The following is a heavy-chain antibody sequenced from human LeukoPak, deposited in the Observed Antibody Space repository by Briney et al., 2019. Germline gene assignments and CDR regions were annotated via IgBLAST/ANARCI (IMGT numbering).Heavy chain of an antibody. CDR3: AKDATKRPGIAVAGTGY. CDR1: GFTFSSYA. J-gene: IGHJ4*02. Sequence: GGSLRLSCAASGFTFSSYAMSWVRQAPGKGLEWVSAISGSGGSTYYADSVKGRFTISRDNSKNTLYLQMNSLRAEDTAVYYCAKDATKRPGIAVAGTGYWGQGTLVTVPS. CDR2: ISGSGGST. V-gene: IGHV3-23*01. D-gene: IGHD6-19*01.